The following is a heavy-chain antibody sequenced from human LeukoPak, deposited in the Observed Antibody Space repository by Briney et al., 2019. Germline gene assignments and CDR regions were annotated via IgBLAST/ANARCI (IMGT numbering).Heavy chain of an antibody. Sequence: ASVKVSCKASGYTFTGYYMHWVRQAPGQGLEWMGRINPNSGGTNYAQKLQGRVTMTRDTPISTAYMELSRLRSDDTAVYYCARARAGTNNFDYWGQGTLVTVSS. J-gene: IGHJ4*02. CDR3: ARARAGTNNFDY. D-gene: IGHD6-19*01. CDR2: INPNSGGT. V-gene: IGHV1-2*06. CDR1: GYTFTGYY.